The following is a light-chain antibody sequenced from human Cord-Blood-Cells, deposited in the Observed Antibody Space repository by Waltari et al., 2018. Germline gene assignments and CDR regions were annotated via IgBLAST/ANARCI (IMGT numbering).Light chain of an antibody. CDR2: EGS. Sequence: QSALTQPASVSGSPGQSITISCTGTSSDVGSYNLVSWYQQHPGKAPKLMIYEGSKRPSGVSNRFSCSKSGNTSSLTISGLQAEDEADYYCCSFAGSRTWVFGGGTKLTVL. CDR1: SSDVGSYNL. CDR3: CSFAGSRTWV. V-gene: IGLV2-23*01. J-gene: IGLJ3*02.